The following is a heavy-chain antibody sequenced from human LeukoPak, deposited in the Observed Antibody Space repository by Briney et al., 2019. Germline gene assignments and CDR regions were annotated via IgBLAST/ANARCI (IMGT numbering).Heavy chain of an antibody. J-gene: IGHJ4*02. CDR2: INHSGST. CDR1: GYSISSGYY. CDR3: ARYRGTSTSGSFYFDY. Sequence: SETLSLTCTVSGYSISSGYYWTWIRQPPGQALEWIATINHSGSTYYKPSLKSRVSISVDTSKNQFSLKLSSVAAADTAVYYCARYRGTSTSGSFYFDYWGQGTLVTDSS. V-gene: IGHV4-38-2*02. D-gene: IGHD3-10*01.